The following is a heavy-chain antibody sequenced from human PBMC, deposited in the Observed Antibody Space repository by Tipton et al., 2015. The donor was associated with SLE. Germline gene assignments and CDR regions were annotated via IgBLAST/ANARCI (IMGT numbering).Heavy chain of an antibody. Sequence: QSGAEVKKPGESLKISCKGSGYSFTSYWIGWVRQMPGKGLEWMGTIYPGDSDTRYSPSFQGQVTISADKSISTAYLQWSSLKASDTAMYYCARHEGVYSGYDYALDYWGQGTLVTVSS. CDR3: ARHEGVYSGYDYALDY. J-gene: IGHJ4*02. CDR1: GYSFTSYW. V-gene: IGHV5-51*01. D-gene: IGHD5-12*01. CDR2: IYPGDSDT.